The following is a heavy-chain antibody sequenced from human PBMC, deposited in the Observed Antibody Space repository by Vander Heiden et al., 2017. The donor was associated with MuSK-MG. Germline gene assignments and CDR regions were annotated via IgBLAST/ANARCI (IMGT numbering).Heavy chain of an antibody. CDR2: ISSSSSTV. J-gene: IGHJ6*02. CDR1: GFTFSRYS. CDR3: ARSKYDSLTGYAHYAMDV. Sequence: EVQLVESGGGLVQPGGSLSLSCAASGFTFSRYSMNWVRQAPGKGLEWVSYISSSSSTVYYADSVKGRFTISRDNAKNSLYLQLNSLRAEDTAVYYCARSKYDSLTGYAHYAMDVGRQGTTFTVSS. V-gene: IGHV3-48*01. D-gene: IGHD3-9*01.